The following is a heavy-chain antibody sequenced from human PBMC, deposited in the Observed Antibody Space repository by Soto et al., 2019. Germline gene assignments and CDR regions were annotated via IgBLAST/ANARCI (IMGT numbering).Heavy chain of an antibody. CDR1: GFTFSSYS. CDR2: ISSSSYI. V-gene: IGHV3-21*01. D-gene: IGHD3-3*01. Sequence: PGGSLRLSCAASGFTFSSYSMNWVRQAPGKGLEWVSSISSSSYIYYAGSVKGRFTISRDNAKNSLYLQMNSLRAEDTAVYYCARAPTFAIFGVVIGGGYYYYGMDVWGQGTTVTVSS. J-gene: IGHJ6*02. CDR3: ARAPTFAIFGVVIGGGYYYYGMDV.